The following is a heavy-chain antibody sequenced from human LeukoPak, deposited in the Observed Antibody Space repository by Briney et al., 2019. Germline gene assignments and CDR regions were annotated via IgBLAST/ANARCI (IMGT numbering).Heavy chain of an antibody. CDR2: INHSGST. CDR3: ARGKIWLGELDY. Sequence: SETLSLTCAVYGGSFSGYYWSWIRQPPGKGLEWIGEINHSGSTNYNPSLKSRVTISVDTSKNQFSLKLSSVTAADTAVYYCARGKIWLGELDYGGRGTRVTFSS. V-gene: IGHV4-34*01. CDR1: GGSFSGYY. D-gene: IGHD3-10*01. J-gene: IGHJ4*02.